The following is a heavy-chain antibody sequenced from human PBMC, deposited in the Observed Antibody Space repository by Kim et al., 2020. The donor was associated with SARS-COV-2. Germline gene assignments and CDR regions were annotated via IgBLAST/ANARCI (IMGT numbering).Heavy chain of an antibody. Sequence: SETLSLTCTVSGDSISSNSYYWAWIRQPPGKGLEWIGSVYYTGITYYNPSLKSRVTISIDTSKNQFSLKVTSVTAADTAVYYCARPNKAGQLEIDYWGQGTLVTVSS. J-gene: IGHJ4*02. CDR1: GDSISSNSYY. CDR2: VYYTGIT. CDR3: ARPNKAGQLEIDY. D-gene: IGHD1-1*01. V-gene: IGHV4-39*01.